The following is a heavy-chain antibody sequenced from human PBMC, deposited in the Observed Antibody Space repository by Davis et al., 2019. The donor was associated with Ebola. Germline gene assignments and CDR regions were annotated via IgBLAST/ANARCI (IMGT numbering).Heavy chain of an antibody. D-gene: IGHD6-13*01. V-gene: IGHV3-7*01. CDR1: GFSFSSYW. CDR2: IKQDGSEK. J-gene: IGHJ4*02. CDR3: ARGPSTGNSFSY. Sequence: GESLKISCAASGFSFSSYWMSWVRQAPGKGLEWVANIKQDGSEKYYVDSVEGRFTISRDNAKNPLYLQMNSLRAEDTAVYYCARGPSTGNSFSYWGQGTLVTVSS.